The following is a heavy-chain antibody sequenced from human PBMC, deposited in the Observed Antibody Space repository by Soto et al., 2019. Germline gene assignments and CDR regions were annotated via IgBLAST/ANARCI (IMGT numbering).Heavy chain of an antibody. CDR1: GFTFSSYS. CDR2: ISSSSSYI. D-gene: IGHD5-12*01. Sequence: EVQLVESGGGLGKPGGSLRLSCAASGFTFSSYSMNWVRQAPGKGLEWVSSISSSSSYIYYADSVKGRFTISRDNAKNSLYLQMNSLRAEDTAVYYCAIDPYIVATISSAFDYWGQGTLVTVSS. CDR3: AIDPYIVATISSAFDY. V-gene: IGHV3-21*01. J-gene: IGHJ4*02.